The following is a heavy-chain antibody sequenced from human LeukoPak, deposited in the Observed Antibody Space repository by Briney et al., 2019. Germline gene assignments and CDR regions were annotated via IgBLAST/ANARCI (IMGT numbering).Heavy chain of an antibody. D-gene: IGHD2-15*01. J-gene: IGHJ4*02. CDR3: ARLIVVVVAASSYFDS. V-gene: IGHV3-49*03. CDR2: IRTKTNGATA. Sequence: GGSLRLSCTASGFTFGEDAMSWFRQAPGKGLEWLGFIRTKTNGATAEYAASVKGRFSISRDDSKSIAYLQMNSLKTEDTAVYYCARLIVVVVAASSYFDSWGQGTRVTVSS. CDR1: GFTFGEDA.